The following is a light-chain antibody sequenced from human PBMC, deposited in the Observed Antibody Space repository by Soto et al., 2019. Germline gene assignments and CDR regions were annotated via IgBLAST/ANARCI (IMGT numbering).Light chain of an antibody. CDR2: GDN. CDR3: SSYTSSSTWV. J-gene: IGLJ3*02. Sequence: QSVLTQPPSVSGAPGQRVSISCAGSSSNIGADYDVHWYLQIPGTAPKLLIYGDNNRPSGVSNRFSGSKSGNTASLTISGLQAEDEADYYCSSYTSSSTWVFGGGTKLTVL. CDR1: SSNIGADYD. V-gene: IGLV1-40*01.